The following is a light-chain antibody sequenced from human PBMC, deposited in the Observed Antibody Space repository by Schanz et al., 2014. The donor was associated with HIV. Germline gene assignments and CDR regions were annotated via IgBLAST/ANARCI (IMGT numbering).Light chain of an antibody. CDR1: QSVSSF. CDR3: QQRSTWPLT. V-gene: IGKV3-11*01. CDR2: TAS. J-gene: IGKJ4*01. Sequence: EIVLTQSPATLSLSPGERATLSCRASQSVSSFLAWYQQKPGQAPRLLIYTASNRATGIPARFSGSGSGTDFTLTISNLEPEDFAVYYCQQRSTWPLTFGGGTKVGIK.